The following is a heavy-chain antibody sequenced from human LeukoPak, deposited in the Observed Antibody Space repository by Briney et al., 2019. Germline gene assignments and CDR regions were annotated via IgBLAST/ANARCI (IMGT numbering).Heavy chain of an antibody. Sequence: SVKVSCKASGGTFSSYAISWVRQAPGQGLEWMGRIIPTLGIANYAQKFQGRVTITADKSTSTAYMELSSLRSEDTAVYYCARGPYSSGWYYWGQGTLVTVSS. J-gene: IGHJ4*02. V-gene: IGHV1-69*04. CDR2: IIPTLGIA. D-gene: IGHD6-19*01. CDR3: ARGPYSSGWYY. CDR1: GGTFSSYA.